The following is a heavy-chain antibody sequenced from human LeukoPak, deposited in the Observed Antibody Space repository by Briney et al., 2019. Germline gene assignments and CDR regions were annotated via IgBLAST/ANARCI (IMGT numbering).Heavy chain of an antibody. CDR2: IAPANGHT. D-gene: IGHD3-16*01. J-gene: IGHJ3*02. CDR3: AISYEYPTSEYAGNDAFDI. CDR1: GYDFVNFG. Sequence: ASVTLSFKPSGYDFVNFGINWVRQAPGQGLEWVGWIAPANGHTNFAQKLQDRVTMTADTSTSTAYMELKGLRSDDTAIYFCAISYEYPTSEYAGNDAFDIWGQGTLVTVS. V-gene: IGHV1-18*01.